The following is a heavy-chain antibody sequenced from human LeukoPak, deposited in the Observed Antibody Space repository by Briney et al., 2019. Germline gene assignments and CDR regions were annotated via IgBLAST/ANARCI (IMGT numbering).Heavy chain of an antibody. V-gene: IGHV1-2*02. CDR3: ARAKLGYSSKGNQLDY. Sequence: ASVKVSCKASGYTFTGYYMHWVRQAPGQGLEWMGWINPNSGGTNYAQKFQGRVTMTRDTSISTAYMELSSLRSEDTAVYYCARAKLGYSSKGNQLDYWGQGTLVTVSS. CDR1: GYTFTGYY. D-gene: IGHD6-13*01. CDR2: INPNSGGT. J-gene: IGHJ4*02.